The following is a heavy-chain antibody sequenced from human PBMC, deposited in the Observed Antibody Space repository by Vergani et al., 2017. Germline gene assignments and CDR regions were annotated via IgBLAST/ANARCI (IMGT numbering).Heavy chain of an antibody. D-gene: IGHD5/OR15-5a*01. Sequence: QAQLVQSGAEVKQPGSSVRVSCKASRDTFNNFAVNWVRQAPGHGPEWLGGSIPVFGIPKVARSFQDRLSISANRSTNISYMEWRSLRSEDTAIYYCATCRYVYIVYDLDSGIITYFYFGLDVWVQGTTITVSS. J-gene: IGHJ6*02. CDR3: ATCRYVYIVYDLDSGIITYFYFGLDV. CDR1: RDTFNNFA. V-gene: IGHV1-69*14. CDR2: SIPVFGIP.